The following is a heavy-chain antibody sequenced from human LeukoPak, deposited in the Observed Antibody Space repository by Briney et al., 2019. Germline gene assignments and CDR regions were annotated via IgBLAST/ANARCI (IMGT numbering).Heavy chain of an antibody. V-gene: IGHV1-2*02. CDR3: ARSAVAGNYYFDY. CDR1: GYTFTAYD. Sequence: GASVKVSCKASGYTFTAYDMHWVRQAPGQGLEWMGWINPNSGGTNYAQKFQGRVSMTWDTSSSTAYMELRRLRSDDTAVYYCARSAVAGNYYFDYWGQGTLVTVSS. J-gene: IGHJ4*02. CDR2: INPNSGGT. D-gene: IGHD6-19*01.